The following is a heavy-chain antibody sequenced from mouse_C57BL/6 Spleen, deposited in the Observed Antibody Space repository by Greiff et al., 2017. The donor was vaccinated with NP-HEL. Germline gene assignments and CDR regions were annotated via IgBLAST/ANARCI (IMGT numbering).Heavy chain of an antibody. D-gene: IGHD2-3*01. J-gene: IGHJ4*01. CDR1: GFTFTDYY. CDR3: ERYIPDGYYVAMDY. Sequence: EVQLVESGGGLVQPGGSLSLSCAASGFTFTDYYMSWVRQPPGKALEWLGFIRNKANGYTTEYSASVKGRFTISRDNSQSILYLQMNAVRAEDSANYYCERYIPDGYYVAMDYWGQGTSVTVSS. V-gene: IGHV7-3*01. CDR2: IRNKANGYTT.